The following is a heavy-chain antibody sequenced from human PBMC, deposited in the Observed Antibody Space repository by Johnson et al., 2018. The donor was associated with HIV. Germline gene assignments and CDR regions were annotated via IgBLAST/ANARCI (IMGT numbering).Heavy chain of an antibody. D-gene: IGHD6-13*01. CDR1: GFTFDDYA. Sequence: VQLVESGGGLVQPGRSLILSCAASGFTFDDYAMHWVRQAPGKGLEWVSGISWNSGSIGYADSVKGRFTISRDNAKNSLYLQMNSLRAEDTALYYCAKDLLSSTLAPFDIWGQGTMVTVSS. J-gene: IGHJ3*02. V-gene: IGHV3-9*01. CDR2: ISWNSGSI. CDR3: AKDLLSSTLAPFDI.